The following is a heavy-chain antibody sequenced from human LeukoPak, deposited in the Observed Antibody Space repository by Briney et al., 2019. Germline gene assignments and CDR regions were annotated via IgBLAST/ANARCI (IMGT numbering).Heavy chain of an antibody. Sequence: GGTLRLSCAASGFTFSTYWMSWVRQAPGKGLEWVANIKQDGSEKYYVDSVKGRFTISRDNAKNSLYLQMNSLRAEDTAVFYCARIYCSSGSCFEYFQHWGQGTLVTVSS. CDR2: IKQDGSEK. CDR1: GFTFSTYW. CDR3: ARIYCSSGSCFEYFQH. J-gene: IGHJ1*01. V-gene: IGHV3-7*01. D-gene: IGHD2-15*01.